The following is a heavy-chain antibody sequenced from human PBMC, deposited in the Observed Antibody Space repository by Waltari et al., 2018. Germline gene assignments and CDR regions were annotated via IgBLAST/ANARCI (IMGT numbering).Heavy chain of an antibody. V-gene: IGHV4-61*02. Sequence: QFQLQESCPVLVTPSQTLSLTCTVSGGSISSGSYHWSWLRQPAGKGLEWIGRIYNSGSTNYNPSLKSRVTISVDTSKNQFSLKLSSVTAADTAVYYCARGYDTSGYYYYYGMDVWGQGTTVTVSS. CDR2: IYNSGST. CDR3: ARGYDTSGYYYYYGMDV. D-gene: IGHD5-12*01. J-gene: IGHJ6*02. CDR1: GGSISSGSYH.